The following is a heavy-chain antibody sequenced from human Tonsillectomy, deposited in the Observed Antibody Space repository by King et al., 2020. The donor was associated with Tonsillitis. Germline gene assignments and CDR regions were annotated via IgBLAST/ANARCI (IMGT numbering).Heavy chain of an antibody. V-gene: IGHV3-30*02. D-gene: IGHD6-19*01. CDR2: IRYDGSNK. J-gene: IGHJ6*02. Sequence: VQLVESGGGVVQPGGSLRLSCAASGFTFSSYGMHWVRQAPGKGLEWVTFIRYDGSNKYYVESVKGRFTISRDNSKNTLYLQMNSLRAEDTDVYYCAKKIQWLDYYYGMDVWGQGTTVTVSS. CDR3: AKKIQWLDYYYGMDV. CDR1: GFTFSSYG.